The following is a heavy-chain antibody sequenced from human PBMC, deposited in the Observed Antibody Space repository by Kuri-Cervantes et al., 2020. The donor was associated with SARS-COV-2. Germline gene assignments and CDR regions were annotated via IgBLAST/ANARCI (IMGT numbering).Heavy chain of an antibody. CDR2: IYTSGST. V-gene: IGHV4-4*07. CDR1: GGSISSYY. J-gene: IGHJ4*02. Sequence: SETLSLTCTVSGGSISSYYWSWIRQPAGKGLEWIGRIYTSGSTNYNPSPKSRVTMSVDTSKNQFSLKLSSVTAADTAVYYCASIDSSGYYADYWGQGTLVTVSS. D-gene: IGHD3-22*01. CDR3: ASIDSSGYYADY.